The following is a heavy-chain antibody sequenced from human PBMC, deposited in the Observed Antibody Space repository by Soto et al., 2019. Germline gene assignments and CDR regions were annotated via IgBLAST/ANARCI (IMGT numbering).Heavy chain of an antibody. CDR3: ARDLRVDGYNYHY. V-gene: IGHV3-30-3*01. J-gene: IGHJ4*02. D-gene: IGHD5-12*01. Sequence: QVQLVESGGGVVQPGRSLRLSCAASGFTFSSYAMHWVRQAPGKGLEWVAVISYDGSNKYYADSVKGRFTISRDNSKNTLYLQMNSLRAEDTAVYYCARDLRVDGYNYHYWGQGTLVTVSS. CDR1: GFTFSSYA. CDR2: ISYDGSNK.